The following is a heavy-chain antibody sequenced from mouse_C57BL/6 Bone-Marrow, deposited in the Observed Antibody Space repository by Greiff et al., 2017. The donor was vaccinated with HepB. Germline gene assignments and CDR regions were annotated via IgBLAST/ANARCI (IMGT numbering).Heavy chain of an antibody. D-gene: IGHD1-1*01. V-gene: IGHV5-17*01. CDR3: ARSIYYYGSSLAWFAY. CDR1: GFTFSDYG. J-gene: IGHJ3*01. Sequence: EVQRVESGGGLVKPGGSLKLSCAASGFTFSDYGMHWVRQAPEKGLEWVAYISSGSSTIYYADTVKGRFTISRDNAKNTLFLQMTSLRSEDTAMYYCARSIYYYGSSLAWFAYWGQGTLVTVSA. CDR2: ISSGSSTI.